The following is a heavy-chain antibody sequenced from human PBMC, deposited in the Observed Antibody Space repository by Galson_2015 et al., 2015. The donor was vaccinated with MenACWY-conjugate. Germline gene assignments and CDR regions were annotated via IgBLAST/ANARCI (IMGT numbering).Heavy chain of an antibody. CDR3: AREEWRSGSGSYNSY. V-gene: IGHV3-7*03. CDR1: GFTLSTYW. CDR2: IKQDGSVK. Sequence: SLRLSCAASGFTLSTYWMSWVRQAPGQGLEWVANIKQDGSVKYYVGSVKGRFTISRGNAKNSVYLQMNSLGADDTAVYYCAREEWRSGSGSYNSYWGQGTLVTVSS. J-gene: IGHJ4*02. D-gene: IGHD3-10*01.